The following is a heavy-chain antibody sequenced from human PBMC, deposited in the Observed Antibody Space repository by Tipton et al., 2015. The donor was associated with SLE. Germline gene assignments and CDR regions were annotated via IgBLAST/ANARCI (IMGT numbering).Heavy chain of an antibody. CDR2: INHSGST. J-gene: IGHJ4*02. V-gene: IGHV4-4*02. CDR3: ARGGKVVAGTERDFDS. D-gene: IGHD2-15*01. Sequence: TLSLTCAVSGGSISSSNWWSWVRQPPGKGLEWIGEINHSGSTNYNPSLKSRVTISVDTSKNQFSLKLSSVTAADTAVYYCARGGKVVAGTERDFDSWGQGTPVTVSS. CDR1: GGSISSSNW.